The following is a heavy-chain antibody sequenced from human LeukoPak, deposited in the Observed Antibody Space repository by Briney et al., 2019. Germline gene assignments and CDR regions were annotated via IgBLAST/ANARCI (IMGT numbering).Heavy chain of an antibody. J-gene: IGHJ6*03. Sequence: SDTLSLTCTVSGGSISSYYWSWIRQPPGKGLEWIGYIYYSGSTNYNPSLKSRVTISVDTSKNQFSLKLSSVTAADTAVYYCARTNSPYYCGGDCYSDYYYYMDVWGKGTTVTVSS. D-gene: IGHD2-21*02. CDR1: GGSISSYY. V-gene: IGHV4-59*07. CDR2: IYYSGST. CDR3: ARTNSPYYCGGDCYSDYYYYMDV.